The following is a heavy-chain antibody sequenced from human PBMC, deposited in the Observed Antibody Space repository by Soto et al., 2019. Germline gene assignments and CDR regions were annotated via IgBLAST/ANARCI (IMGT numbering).Heavy chain of an antibody. Sequence: ASVKVSCKASGYTFTSYGISWVRQAPGQGLEWMGWISAYNGNTNYAQKLQGRVTMTPDTSTSTDYMELSSLISDDQAVYYCARGVTIFWNYHKGVWGQGTTVTVSS. V-gene: IGHV1-18*01. CDR2: ISAYNGNT. J-gene: IGHJ6*02. D-gene: IGHD3-3*01. CDR1: GYTFTSYG. CDR3: ARGVTIFWNYHKGV.